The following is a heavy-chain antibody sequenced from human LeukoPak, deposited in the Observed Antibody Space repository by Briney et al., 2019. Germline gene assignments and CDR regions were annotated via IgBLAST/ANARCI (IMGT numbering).Heavy chain of an antibody. J-gene: IGHJ4*02. Sequence: TGGSLRLSCAASGFTFSDWGMHWVRQAPGKGLEWVAFIRYDGSTRSYADSVKGRFTISRDNSKNTLYLQMSGLRVDDTALYYCAAADNRAGFDCWGQGTLVTVSS. CDR3: AAADNRAGFDC. CDR2: IRYDGSTR. V-gene: IGHV3-30*02. D-gene: IGHD1-14*01. CDR1: GFTFSDWG.